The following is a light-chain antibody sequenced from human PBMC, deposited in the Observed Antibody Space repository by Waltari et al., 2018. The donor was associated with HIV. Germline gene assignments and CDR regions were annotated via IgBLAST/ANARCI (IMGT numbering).Light chain of an antibody. Sequence: EVVLTQSPATLSLTPGERGTLSCRASQSVSSYLAWYQQKPGQSPRLLIYDASKRATGVPVRFRGSGSGTDFTLTISSLEPEDFAVYYCLQRSDFPLTFGGGTRVDMK. CDR1: QSVSSY. J-gene: IGKJ4*01. V-gene: IGKV3-11*01. CDR2: DAS. CDR3: LQRSDFPLT.